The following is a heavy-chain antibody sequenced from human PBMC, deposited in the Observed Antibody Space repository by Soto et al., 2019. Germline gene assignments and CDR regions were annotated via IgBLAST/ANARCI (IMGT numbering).Heavy chain of an antibody. J-gene: IGHJ5*02. D-gene: IGHD6-13*01. CDR1: GYSISSGYY. V-gene: IGHV4-38-2*01. CDR3: ARIGYSSSWTPGWFDP. CDR2: IYHSGST. Sequence: SETLSLTCAVSGYSISSGYYWGWIRQPPGKGLEWIGSIYHSGSTYYNPSLKSRVTISVDTSKNQFSLKLSSVTAADTAVYYCARIGYSSSWTPGWFDPWGQGTLVTVSS.